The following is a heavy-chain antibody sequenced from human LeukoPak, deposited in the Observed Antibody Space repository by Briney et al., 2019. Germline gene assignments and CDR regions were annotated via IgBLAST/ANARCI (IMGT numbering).Heavy chain of an antibody. V-gene: IGHV3-30*19. Sequence: GGSLRLSCAASGFTFSSYDMNWVRQAPGKGLEWVALISYDGNNKYYADSVKGRFTISRDNSKNTLYLQMNSLGAEDTAVYYCVRTWGSGYSAPPGDWGQGSLVTVSS. D-gene: IGHD6-13*01. CDR2: ISYDGNNK. J-gene: IGHJ4*02. CDR1: GFTFSSYD. CDR3: VRTWGSGYSAPPGD.